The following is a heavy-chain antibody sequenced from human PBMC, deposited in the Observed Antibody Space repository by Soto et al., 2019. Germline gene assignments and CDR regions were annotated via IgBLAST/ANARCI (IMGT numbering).Heavy chain of an antibody. Sequence: GGSLRLSCAASGFTFSSYGISWIRLSPGKGLEWVSVISGGGDTTYYTPSVKGRFTISRDDFRNTLYLQMNSLRTEDTAIYYCAKLRDFVVLPAGILDYWGPGTRVTVSS. CDR2: ISGGGDTT. CDR1: GFTFSSYG. D-gene: IGHD2-8*01. J-gene: IGHJ4*02. V-gene: IGHV3-23*01. CDR3: AKLRDFVVLPAGILDY.